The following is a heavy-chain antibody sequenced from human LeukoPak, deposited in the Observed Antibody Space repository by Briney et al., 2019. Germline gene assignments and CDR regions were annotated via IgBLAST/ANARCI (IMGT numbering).Heavy chain of an antibody. CDR3: ARVRDYDFWSGPDTYYFDY. V-gene: IGHV4-59*01. Sequence: PSETLSHTCTVSGGSISSYYWSWIRQPPGKGLEWIGYIYYSGSTNYNPSLKSRVTISVDTSKNQFSLKLSSVTAADTAVYYCARVRDYDFWSGPDTYYFDYWGQGTLVTVSS. D-gene: IGHD3-3*01. CDR1: GGSISSYY. CDR2: IYYSGST. J-gene: IGHJ4*02.